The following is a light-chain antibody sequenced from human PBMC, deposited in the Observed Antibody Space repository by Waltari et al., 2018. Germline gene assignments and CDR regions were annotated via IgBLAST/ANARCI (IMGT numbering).Light chain of an antibody. CDR1: QSVHRW. CDR3: QQYEAFPVT. J-gene: IGKJ1*01. CDR2: KAS. V-gene: IGKV1-5*03. Sequence: DIQMPQSPSTLSASVGDRVTIPCRASQSVHRWLAWYQQKPGKAPKLLISKASALQNGVAPRFSGGGSGTEFTLTISNLPPDDSSTYYCQQYEAFPVTFGHGTKVEIK.